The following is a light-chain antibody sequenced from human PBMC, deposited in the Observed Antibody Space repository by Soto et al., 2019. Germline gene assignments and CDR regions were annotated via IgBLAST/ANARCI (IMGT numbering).Light chain of an antibody. V-gene: IGKV3D-15*01. J-gene: IGKJ5*01. Sequence: ETVMTQSPATLSVSPGERATLSCRASQSVSRKLAWYQQKPGQAPRLLIYGASTRATGIPARFSGSGSGTEFTLSISGLQSEDSAVYYCQQYNNWPPITFGQGTRLEI. CDR3: QQYNNWPPIT. CDR1: QSVSRK. CDR2: GAS.